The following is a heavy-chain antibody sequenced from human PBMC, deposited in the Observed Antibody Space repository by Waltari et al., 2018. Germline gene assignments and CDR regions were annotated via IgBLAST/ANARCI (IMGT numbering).Heavy chain of an antibody. V-gene: IGHV3-33*06. D-gene: IGHD2-15*01. CDR3: AKDLDQGVVVVAATFDY. CDR2: LWYDGSNK. Sequence: QVQLVGSGGGVVQPGRSLRLSCAASGFTFSSYGMHWVRQAPGKGLEWVAVLWYDGSNKYYADSVKGRFTISRDNSKNTLYLQMNSLRAEDTAVYYCAKDLDQGVVVVAATFDYWGQGTLVTVSS. CDR1: GFTFSSYG. J-gene: IGHJ4*02.